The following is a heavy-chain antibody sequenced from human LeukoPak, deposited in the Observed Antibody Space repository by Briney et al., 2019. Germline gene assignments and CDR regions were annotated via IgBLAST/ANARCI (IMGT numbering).Heavy chain of an antibody. Sequence: SETLSLTCTVSGGSISSYYWSWIRQPPGKGLEWIGYIYYSGSTYYNPSLKSRVTISVDTSKNQFSLKLSSVTAADTAVYYCASANGSGGGIHWGQGTLVTVSS. D-gene: IGHD3-10*01. CDR3: ASANGSGGGIH. CDR2: IYYSGST. V-gene: IGHV4-59*12. J-gene: IGHJ4*02. CDR1: GGSISSYY.